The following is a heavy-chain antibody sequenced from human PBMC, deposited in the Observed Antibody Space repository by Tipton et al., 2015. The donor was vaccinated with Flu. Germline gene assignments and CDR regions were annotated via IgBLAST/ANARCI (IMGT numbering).Heavy chain of an antibody. CDR1: GFTFSSYW. D-gene: IGHD2-21*01. CDR2: IKQDGSVK. Sequence: GSLRLSCAASGFTFSSYWMTWVRQAPGKGLEWVANIKQDGSVKYYVDSVKGRFTISRDNAKNSLYLQMNSLRAEDTAVYYCTRQIGGGDCYWGQGTLVIVSS. J-gene: IGHJ4*02. CDR3: TRQIGGGDCY. V-gene: IGHV3-7*03.